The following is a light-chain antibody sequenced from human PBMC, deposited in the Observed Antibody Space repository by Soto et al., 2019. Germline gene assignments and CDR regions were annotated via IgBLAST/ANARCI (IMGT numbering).Light chain of an antibody. J-gene: IGKJ1*01. Sequence: EIVLTQSPGTLSLSPGERATLSCRATQSVSSNYLAWYQQKSGQAPRLLIYGASSRATGIPDRFSGGGSGTDFTLTITRLEPEDFAVYYCQQRSNWPSWTFGQGTKVDIK. CDR3: QQRSNWPSWT. CDR2: GAS. CDR1: QSVSSNY. V-gene: IGKV3D-20*02.